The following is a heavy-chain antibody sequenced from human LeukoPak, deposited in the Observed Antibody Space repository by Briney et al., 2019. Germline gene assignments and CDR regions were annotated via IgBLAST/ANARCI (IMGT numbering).Heavy chain of an antibody. D-gene: IGHD3-22*01. CDR1: GYTFTGYY. Sequence: ASVKVSCKASGYTFTGYYMHWVRQAPGQGLEWMGWINPNSGGTNYAQKFQGRVTMTRDTSISTAYMELSRLRSDDTAVCYCARSYDSSGFGDYWGQGTLVTVSS. CDR2: INPNSGGT. J-gene: IGHJ4*02. CDR3: ARSYDSSGFGDY. V-gene: IGHV1-2*02.